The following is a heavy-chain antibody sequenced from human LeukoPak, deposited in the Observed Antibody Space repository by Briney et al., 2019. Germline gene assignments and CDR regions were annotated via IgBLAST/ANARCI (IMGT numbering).Heavy chain of an antibody. CDR2: ISGSDGSGGRT. J-gene: IGHJ4*02. CDR3: ARDQGGLGY. CDR1: GFAFSYYA. V-gene: IGHV3-23*01. D-gene: IGHD3-16*01. Sequence: PGGSLRLSCAASGFAFSYYAMNWVRQAPGKGLEWVSGISGSDGSGGRTYYADSVKGRFTISRDNAKNSLYLQMNSLRAEDTAVYYCARDQGGLGYWGQGTLVTVSS.